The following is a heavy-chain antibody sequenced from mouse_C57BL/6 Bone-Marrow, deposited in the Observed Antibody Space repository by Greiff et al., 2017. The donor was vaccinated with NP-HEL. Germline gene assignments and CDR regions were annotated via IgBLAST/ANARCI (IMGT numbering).Heavy chain of an antibody. V-gene: IGHV1-19*01. CDR1: GYTFTDYY. Sequence: EVKLQESGPVLVKPGASVKMSCKASGYTFTDYYMNWVKQSHGKSLEWIGVINPYNGGTSYNQKFKGKATLTVDKSSSTAYMELNSLTSEDSAVYYCARAFGPYWGQGTTLTVSS. CDR2: INPYNGGT. CDR3: ARAFGPY. J-gene: IGHJ2*01.